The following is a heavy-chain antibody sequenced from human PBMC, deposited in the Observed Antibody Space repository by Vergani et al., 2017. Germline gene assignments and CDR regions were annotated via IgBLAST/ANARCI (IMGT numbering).Heavy chain of an antibody. V-gene: IGHV3-23*03. CDR2: IYSVVSSP. Sequence: EVQLLESGGGLVQPGGSLRLSCAASGFTFSSYAMSWVRQAPGKGLEWVSVIYSVVSSPYYADSVKGRFTISRDNSKNTLYLQMNSLRAEDTAVYYCAKSDTGSGWTYFDYWGQGTLVTVSS. CDR1: GFTFSSYA. J-gene: IGHJ4*02. D-gene: IGHD6-19*01. CDR3: AKSDTGSGWTYFDY.